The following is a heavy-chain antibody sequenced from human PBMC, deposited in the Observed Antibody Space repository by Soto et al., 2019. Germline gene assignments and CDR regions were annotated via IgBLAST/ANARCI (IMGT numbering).Heavy chain of an antibody. D-gene: IGHD3-16*01. CDR1: GGSISSYY. V-gene: IGHV4-4*07. CDR3: AREGGEYYYYYYGMDV. Sequence: PSETLSLTCTVSGGSISSYYWSWIRQPAGKGLEWIGRIYTSGSTNYNPSLKSRVTRSVDTSKNHFPLKLSSVTAADTAVYYCAREGGEYYYYYYGMDVWGQGTTVTVSS. CDR2: IYTSGST. J-gene: IGHJ6*02.